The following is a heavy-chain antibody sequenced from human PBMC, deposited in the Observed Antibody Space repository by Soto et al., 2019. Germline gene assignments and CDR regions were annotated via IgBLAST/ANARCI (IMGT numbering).Heavy chain of an antibody. CDR1: GFTVSRDY. J-gene: IGHJ5*02. CDR3: ARAYGGNPALFDP. D-gene: IGHD4-17*01. Sequence: EVQLVESGGGLIQPGGSLRLSCAASGFTVSRDYMSWVRQAPGKGLEWVSVIYTGGSTYYADSVKGRFTFYRDNSKNTLYLQMNSLIAEDTAVYYCARAYGGNPALFDPWGQGTLVTVSS. CDR2: IYTGGST. V-gene: IGHV3-53*01.